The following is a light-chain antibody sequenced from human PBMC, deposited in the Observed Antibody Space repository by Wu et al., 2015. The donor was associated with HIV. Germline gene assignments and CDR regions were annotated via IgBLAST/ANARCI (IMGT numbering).Light chain of an antibody. CDR2: AAS. CDR3: QQYYSTAWT. V-gene: IGKV1-NL1*01. Sequence: DIQMTQSPSSLSASVGDRVTITCRASQGISNSLAWYQQKLGKAPKLLLYAASRLESGVPSRFSGSGSGTDYTLTISSLQPEDFATYYCQQYYSTAWTFGQGTKVEIK. J-gene: IGKJ1*01. CDR1: QGISNS.